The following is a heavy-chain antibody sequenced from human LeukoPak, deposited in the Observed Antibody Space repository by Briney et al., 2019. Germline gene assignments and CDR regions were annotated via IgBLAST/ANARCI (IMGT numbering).Heavy chain of an antibody. V-gene: IGHV4-59*08. Sequence: SETLSLTCTVSGGSISSYYWSWIRQPPGKGLEWIGYIYYSGSTNYNPSLKSRVTISVDTSENQFSLKLSSVTAADTAVYYCARNSIAAAGTALDYWGQGTLVTVSS. D-gene: IGHD6-13*01. CDR1: GGSISSYY. J-gene: IGHJ4*02. CDR3: ARNSIAAAGTALDY. CDR2: IYYSGST.